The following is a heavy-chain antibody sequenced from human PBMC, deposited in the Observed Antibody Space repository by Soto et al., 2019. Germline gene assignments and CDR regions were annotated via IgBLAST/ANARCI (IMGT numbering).Heavy chain of an antibody. CDR2: ISSSSSYT. Sequence: QAQLVESGGGLVKPGGSLRLSCAASGFTFSDYYMSWIRQAPGKGLEWVSYISSSSSYTNYADSVKGRFTISRDNAKNSVYLQMNSLRAEDTTVYYCARESGSYYHGDYWGQGTLLTVSS. D-gene: IGHD1-26*01. CDR1: GFTFSDYY. V-gene: IGHV3-11*05. J-gene: IGHJ4*02. CDR3: ARESGSYYHGDY.